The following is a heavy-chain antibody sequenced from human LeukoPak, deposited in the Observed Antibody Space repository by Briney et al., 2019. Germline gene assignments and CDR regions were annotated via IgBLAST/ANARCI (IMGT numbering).Heavy chain of an antibody. CDR2: ICYDGSNT. D-gene: IGHD3-10*01. Sequence: PGGSLRLSCAASGFTFSSYGMHWVRQAPGKGLEWVAVICYDGSNTYYADSVKGRFTISRDNSKNTLYLQMNSLRADDTAVYYCAKEGYYGSGSFPDYWGQGTLVTVSS. CDR3: AKEGYYGSGSFPDY. J-gene: IGHJ4*02. V-gene: IGHV3-30*18. CDR1: GFTFSSYG.